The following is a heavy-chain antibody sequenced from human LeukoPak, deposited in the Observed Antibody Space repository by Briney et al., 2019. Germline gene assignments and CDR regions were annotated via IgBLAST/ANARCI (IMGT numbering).Heavy chain of an antibody. CDR3: AKDPLGGYSYGTRLDYYMDV. J-gene: IGHJ6*03. Sequence: GGSLRLSCAASGFTFSSYAMSWVRQAPGKGLEWVSAISGSGGSTYYADSVKGRFTISRDNSKNTLYLQMNSLRAEDTAVYYCAKDPLGGYSYGTRLDYYMDVWGKGTTVTVSS. CDR1: GFTFSSYA. D-gene: IGHD5-18*01. CDR2: ISGSGGST. V-gene: IGHV3-23*01.